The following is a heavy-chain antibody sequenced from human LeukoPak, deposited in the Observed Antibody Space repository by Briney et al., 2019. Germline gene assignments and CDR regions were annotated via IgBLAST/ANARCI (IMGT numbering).Heavy chain of an antibody. CDR1: GGSISSYH. V-gene: IGHV4-4*07. CDR2: IYTSVST. D-gene: IGHD3-22*01. CDR3: ARDQYYYDSSGYYRFDY. J-gene: IGHJ4*02. Sequence: PSETLSLTCTVSGGSISSYHWSWIRQPAGKGLEWIGRIYTSVSTNYNPSLKSRVTMSVDTSKNQFSLKLSSVTAADTAVYYCARDQYYYDSSGYYRFDYWGQGTLVTVSS.